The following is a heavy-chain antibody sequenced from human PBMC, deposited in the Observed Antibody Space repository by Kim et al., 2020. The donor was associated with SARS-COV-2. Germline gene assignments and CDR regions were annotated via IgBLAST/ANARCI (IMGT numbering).Heavy chain of an antibody. CDR3: AKGTPGYSSGWPEDY. V-gene: IGHV3-74*01. D-gene: IGHD6-19*01. CDR1: GFTFSSYW. Sequence: GGSLRLSCAASGFTFSSYWMHWVRQAPGKGLVWVSRINSDGSSTSYADSVKGRFSISRDNAKNTLYLQMNSLRAEDTAVYYCAKGTPGYSSGWPEDYWGQGTLVTVSS. CDR2: INSDGSST. J-gene: IGHJ4*02.